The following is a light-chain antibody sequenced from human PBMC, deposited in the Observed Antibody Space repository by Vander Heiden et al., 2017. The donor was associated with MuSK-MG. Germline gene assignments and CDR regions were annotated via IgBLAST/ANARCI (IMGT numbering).Light chain of an antibody. V-gene: IGLV1-40*01. Sequence: SVLTQPPSVSGAPGHTVTLSFTGSSSNIGPGSDEHWYQQLPGTAPKLLIVGNSNRPSGVADRFSGSKSGTSASVAITGLQAEDEADYYCQSYDSSLSGSRVFGGGTKLTVL. CDR1: SSNIGPGSD. CDR2: GNS. CDR3: QSYDSSLSGSRV. J-gene: IGLJ3*02.